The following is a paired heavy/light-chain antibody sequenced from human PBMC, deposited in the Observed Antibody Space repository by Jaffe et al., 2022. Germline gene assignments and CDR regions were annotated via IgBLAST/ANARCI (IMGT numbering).Light chain of an antibody. CDR2: TNN. J-gene: IGLJ3*02. V-gene: IGLV1-44*01. CDR1: SSNIGSNT. CDR3: ATWDDSLSGLV. Sequence: QSVLTQPPSASGTPGQRVTISCSGSSSNIGSNTVNWYQHLPGTAPKLLIYTNNQRPSGVPDRFSGSKSGTSASLAISGLQSEDEAAYYCATWDDSLSGLVFGGGTKLTVL.
Heavy chain of an antibody. CDR2: SNPGGISR. D-gene: IGHD6-13*01. Sequence: QVQLVQSGAEVKKPGASVKVSCKASGYTFTSYYIHWVRQAPGQGLEWMGISNPGGISRTYAQRFQGRVTMSRDTSTSTVYMELSSLRSEDTAFYYCARGKTGSSWSYYFDYWGQGTLVTVSS. CDR3: ARGKTGSSWSYYFDY. J-gene: IGHJ4*02. CDR1: GYTFTSYY. V-gene: IGHV1-46*03.